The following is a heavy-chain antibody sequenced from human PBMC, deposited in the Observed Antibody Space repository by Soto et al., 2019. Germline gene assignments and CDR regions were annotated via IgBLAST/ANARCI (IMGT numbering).Heavy chain of an antibody. D-gene: IGHD3-22*01. CDR2: IIPIFGTA. Sequence: QVQLVQSGAEVKKPGSSVKVSCKASGGTFNSYAISWVRQAPGQGLEWMGGIIPIFGTANYAQKFQGRVTITAEESTSTAYMELSSLRSKDTAVYYCASAPDFYDSSGYYFGDYWGQGTLVTVSS. CDR3: ASAPDFYDSSGYYFGDY. J-gene: IGHJ4*02. V-gene: IGHV1-69*01. CDR1: GGTFNSYA.